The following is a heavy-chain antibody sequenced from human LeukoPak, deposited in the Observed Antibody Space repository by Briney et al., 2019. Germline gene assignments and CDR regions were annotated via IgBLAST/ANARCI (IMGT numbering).Heavy chain of an antibody. D-gene: IGHD3-22*01. CDR3: TRGRAYYDSTGYYY. Sequence: PGGSLRLSCAASGFTFSSYWMSWVRQAPGKGLEWVANIKQDGSEKHYVDSVKGRFTISRDNAKNSLYLQMNSLRAEDTAVYYCTRGRAYYDSTGYYYWGRGILVTVSS. CDR1: GFTFSSYW. V-gene: IGHV3-7*03. CDR2: IKQDGSEK. J-gene: IGHJ4*02.